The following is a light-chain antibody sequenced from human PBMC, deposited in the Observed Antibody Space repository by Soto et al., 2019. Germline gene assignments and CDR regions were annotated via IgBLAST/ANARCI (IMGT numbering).Light chain of an antibody. V-gene: IGKV1-5*03. CDR2: KAC. J-gene: IGKJ2*01. CDR3: QQFNGHST. CDR1: QSVNRW. Sequence: DIQMTQSPSTLSAAVGDRVTITCRASQSVNRWLAWYQQTTGKAAKLLIYKACSPPSGVPSRFTGSGSVTESTLTINNVQPDDFATYYCQQFNGHSTFGQGTRLEIK.